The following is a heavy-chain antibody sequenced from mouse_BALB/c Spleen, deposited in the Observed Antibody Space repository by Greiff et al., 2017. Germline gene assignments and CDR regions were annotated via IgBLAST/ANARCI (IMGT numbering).Heavy chain of an antibody. CDR2: ISSGGGST. CDR3: ARQDGNPDYFDY. J-gene: IGHJ2*01. V-gene: IGHV5-12-1*01. Sequence: EVKLVESGGGLVKPGGSLKLSCAASGFAFSSYDMSWVRQTPEKRLEWVAYISSGGGSTYYPDTVKGRFTISRDNAKNTLYLQMSSLTSEDTAMYYCARQDGNPDYFDYWGQGTTLTVSA. CDR1: GFAFSSYD. D-gene: IGHD2-1*01.